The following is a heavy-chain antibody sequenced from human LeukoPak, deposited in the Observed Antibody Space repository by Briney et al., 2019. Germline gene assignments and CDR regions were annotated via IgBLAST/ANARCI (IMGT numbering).Heavy chain of an antibody. V-gene: IGHV3-53*01. Sequence: GGSLRLSCAASGFTVSSNYMSWVRQAPGKGLEWVSVIYSGGSTYYADSVKDRFTISRDNSKNTLYLQMNSLRAEDTAVYYCARDSSGWYRGYYDYWGQGTLVTVSS. CDR3: ARDSSGWYRGYYDY. CDR1: GFTVSSNY. CDR2: IYSGGST. J-gene: IGHJ4*02. D-gene: IGHD6-19*01.